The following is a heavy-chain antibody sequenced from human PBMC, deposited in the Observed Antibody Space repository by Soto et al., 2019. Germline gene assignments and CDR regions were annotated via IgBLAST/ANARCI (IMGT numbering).Heavy chain of an antibody. J-gene: IGHJ6*02. Sequence: EAQLVQSGAEVKKPGESLKISCKASDTTHWIGWVRQKPGKGLEWMGIIYPGDSDTKYSPSFQGQVTISVDKSISTAYLHWSSLKASDTATYYFARLVNYYFGMDVWGLGTTVTVSS. CDR2: IYPGDSDT. CDR1: DTTHW. CDR3: ARLVNYYFGMDV. D-gene: IGHD3-10*01. V-gene: IGHV5-51*01.